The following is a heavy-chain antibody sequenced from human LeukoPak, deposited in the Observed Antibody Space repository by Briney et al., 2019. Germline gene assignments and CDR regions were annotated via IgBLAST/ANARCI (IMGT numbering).Heavy chain of an antibody. CDR3: ARDSYDFWSGYREYYFDY. V-gene: IGHV1-2*02. CDR1: GYTFTGYY. D-gene: IGHD3-3*01. J-gene: IGHJ4*02. Sequence: ASVKVSCKASGYTFTGYYMHWVRQAPGQGLEWMGWINPNSGGTDYAQKFQGRVTMTRDTSISTAYMELSRLRSDDTAVYYCARDSYDFWSGYREYYFDYWGQGTLVTVSS. CDR2: INPNSGGT.